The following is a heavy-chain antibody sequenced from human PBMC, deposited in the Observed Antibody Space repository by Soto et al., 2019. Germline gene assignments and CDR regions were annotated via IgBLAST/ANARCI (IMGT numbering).Heavy chain of an antibody. Sequence: SETLSLTCAVYGGSFSGYYWSWFRQPPGKGLEWIGEINHSGSTNYNPSLKSRVTISVDTSKNQFSLKLSSVTAADTAVYYCVAQRDTGGYEADYYYYGMDVWGQGTTVT. CDR2: INHSGST. D-gene: IGHD5-12*01. CDR3: VAQRDTGGYEADYYYYGMDV. J-gene: IGHJ6*02. CDR1: GGSFSGYY. V-gene: IGHV4-34*01.